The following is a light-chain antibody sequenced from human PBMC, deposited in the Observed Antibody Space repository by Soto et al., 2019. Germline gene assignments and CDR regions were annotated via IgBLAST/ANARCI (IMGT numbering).Light chain of an antibody. Sequence: EIVLTQSPATLSLSPGERAILSFRASQSVSTFLAWFQQKPGQPPRLLIYNASNRTTGIPARFSGSGSGTDFTLTISSLEPEDFAVYYCQQYGSSHRAFGQGTKVDIK. CDR1: QSVSTF. CDR3: QQYGSSHRA. CDR2: NAS. V-gene: IGKV3-11*01. J-gene: IGKJ1*01.